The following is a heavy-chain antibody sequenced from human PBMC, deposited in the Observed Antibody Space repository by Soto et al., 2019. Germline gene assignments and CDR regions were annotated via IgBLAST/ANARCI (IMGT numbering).Heavy chain of an antibody. J-gene: IGHJ6*02. CDR3: ARGGTAMVRGDWYYGIDV. CDR2: IIPIFGTA. D-gene: IGHD5-18*01. Sequence: GASVKVSCKASGGTFSSYAISWVRQAPGQGLEWMGGIIPIFGTANYAQKFQGRVTITADESTSTAYMELSSLRSEDTAVYYCARGGTAMVRGDWYYGIDVWAQGTTVTVSS. CDR1: GGTFSSYA. V-gene: IGHV1-69*13.